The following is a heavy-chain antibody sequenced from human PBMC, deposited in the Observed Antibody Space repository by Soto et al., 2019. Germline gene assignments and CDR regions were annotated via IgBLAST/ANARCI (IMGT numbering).Heavy chain of an antibody. V-gene: IGHV4-4*02. CDR1: GDSINNSHW. D-gene: IGHD6-13*01. CDR3: AREVNSSPARGPNWFDP. J-gene: IGHJ5*02. CDR2: TYHSGTT. Sequence: QVQLQESGPGLVQPVGTLSLTCAVSGDSINNSHWWSWVRQTPGKGLEWIGETYHSGTTNYNPSLKTRVTISIDKSKNQFSLKMNSVTAADTAVYYCAREVNSSPARGPNWFDPWGQGTLVTVSS.